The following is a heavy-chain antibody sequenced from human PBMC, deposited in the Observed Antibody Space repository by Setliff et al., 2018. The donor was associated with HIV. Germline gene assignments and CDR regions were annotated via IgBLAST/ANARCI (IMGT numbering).Heavy chain of an antibody. D-gene: IGHD5-12*01. Sequence: LRLSCAASGFTFSIYAAHWVRQAPGKGLEYVSAISTDGSATYYADSVKGRFTISRDNSKNTLYLQRNSLRVEDTAVYYCARDSGARWLQGHFDYWGQGTLVTVSS. CDR3: ARDSGARWLQGHFDY. V-gene: IGHV3-64*02. J-gene: IGHJ4*02. CDR1: GFTFSIYA. CDR2: ISTDGSAT.